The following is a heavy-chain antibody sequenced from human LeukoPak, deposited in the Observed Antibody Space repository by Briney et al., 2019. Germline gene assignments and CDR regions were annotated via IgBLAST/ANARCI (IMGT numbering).Heavy chain of an antibody. V-gene: IGHV3-72*01. CDR3: ARDIELSC. Sequence: PGGSLRLSCAASGFTFSDHYMDWVRLAPGKGLEWVGRTRDKANSYTTEYTASVKGRFTISRDDSRNSLYLQMNSLKSEDTAVYYCARDIELSCWGQGTLVTVSS. J-gene: IGHJ4*02. CDR2: TRDKANSYTT. D-gene: IGHD1-26*01. CDR1: GFTFSDHY.